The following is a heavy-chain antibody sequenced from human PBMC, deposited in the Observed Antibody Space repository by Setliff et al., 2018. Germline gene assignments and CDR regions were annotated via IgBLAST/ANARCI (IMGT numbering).Heavy chain of an antibody. Sequence: ASVKVSCKASGYTFTPYGISWVRQAPGKGLEWMGWISADNYKTNHLERFTADSGKTKYVQKFQGRVTMTTETSTRTTYMELTSLRSDDTAVYFCARVTYCGGDCYSFDYWGQGTLVTVSS. D-gene: IGHD2-21*01. CDR3: ARVTYCGGDCYSFDY. CDR1: GYTFTPYG. CDR2: ISADNYKTNHLERFTADSGKT. J-gene: IGHJ4*02. V-gene: IGHV1-18*01.